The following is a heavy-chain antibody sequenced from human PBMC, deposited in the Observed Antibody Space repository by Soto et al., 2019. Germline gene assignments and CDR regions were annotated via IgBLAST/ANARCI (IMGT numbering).Heavy chain of an antibody. CDR3: ARDIFGVNLLLDY. V-gene: IGHV1-18*01. J-gene: IGHJ4*02. Sequence: GASVKVSCKASGDTLTNYGISWVRQAPGQGLEWMGWMSTYNGNTNYAQEFQGRVTMTTDTSATTCYMELRSLTSDDTAVYYCARDIFGVNLLLDYWGQGALVTVSS. CDR1: GDTLTNYG. CDR2: MSTYNGNT. D-gene: IGHD3-3*01.